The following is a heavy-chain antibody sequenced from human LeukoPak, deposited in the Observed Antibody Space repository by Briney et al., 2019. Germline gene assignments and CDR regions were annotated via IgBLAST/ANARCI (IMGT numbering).Heavy chain of an antibody. CDR3: ARAYGDLYFVY. CDR2: IYSSGIT. V-gene: IGHV4-4*07. J-gene: IGHJ4*02. Sequence: PSETLSLTCTVSGGPIITYYWSWIRQPAPKTLEWIGRIYSSGITNYHPSLESRVAMSVNTPKNEFSLHLTPVAAAETAVYYCARAYGDLYFVYWGQGILVTVSS. CDR1: GGPIITYY. D-gene: IGHD4-17*01.